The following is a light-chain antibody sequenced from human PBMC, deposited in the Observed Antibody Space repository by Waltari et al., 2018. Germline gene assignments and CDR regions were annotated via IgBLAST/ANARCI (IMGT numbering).Light chain of an antibody. J-gene: IGKJ5*01. CDR2: DVS. CDR3: QKLDNYPPPT. V-gene: IGKV1-9*01. CDR1: QGISRH. Sequence: DFQLTQSPSFLSASVGDRVTITCRASQGISRHLAWYQQIPGEAPKPLIYDVSSLQSGFPSRFSGSGFGTEFTLTISSLQPEDSATYYCQKLDNYPPPTFGQGTRLEI.